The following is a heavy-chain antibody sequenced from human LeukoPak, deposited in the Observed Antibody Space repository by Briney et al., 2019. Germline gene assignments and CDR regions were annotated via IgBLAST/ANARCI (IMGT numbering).Heavy chain of an antibody. CDR1: GLTFSSYA. CDR3: ARDSSGGRTYYYYGMDV. Sequence: PGGSLRLSCAASGLTFSSYAMNWVRQAPGKGLEWVSVIYSGGSTYYADSVKGRFTISRDNSKNTLYLQMNSLRAEDTAVYYCARDSSGGRTYYYYGMDVWGQGTTVTVSS. J-gene: IGHJ6*02. V-gene: IGHV3-66*01. CDR2: IYSGGST. D-gene: IGHD6-19*01.